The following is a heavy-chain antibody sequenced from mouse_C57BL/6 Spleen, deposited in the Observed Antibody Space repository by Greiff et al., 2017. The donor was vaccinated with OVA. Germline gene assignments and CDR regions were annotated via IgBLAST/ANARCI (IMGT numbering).Heavy chain of an antibody. CDR3: ARSGYYYGRLDY. Sequence: VQLQQPGAELVKPGASVKLSCKASGYTFTSYWMHWVKQRPGQGLEWIGMIHPNSGSTNYNEKFKSKATLTVDKSSSTAYMQLSSLTSEDSAVYYCARSGYYYGRLDYWGQGTTLTVSS. J-gene: IGHJ2*01. V-gene: IGHV1-64*01. CDR2: IHPNSGST. D-gene: IGHD1-1*01. CDR1: GYTFTSYW.